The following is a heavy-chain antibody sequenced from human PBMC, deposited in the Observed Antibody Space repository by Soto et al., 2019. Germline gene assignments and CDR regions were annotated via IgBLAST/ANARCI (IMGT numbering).Heavy chain of an antibody. CDR2: ISSSSSYI. CDR3: ARGSVVVVTASLGYYGMDV. J-gene: IGHJ6*02. Sequence: GGSLRLSCAASGFTFSSYSMNWVRQAPGKGLEWVSSISSSSSYIYYADSVKGRFTISRDNAKDSLYLQMNSLRAEDTAVYYCARGSVVVVTASLGYYGMDVWGQGTTVTVSS. CDR1: GFTFSSYS. V-gene: IGHV3-21*01. D-gene: IGHD2-2*01.